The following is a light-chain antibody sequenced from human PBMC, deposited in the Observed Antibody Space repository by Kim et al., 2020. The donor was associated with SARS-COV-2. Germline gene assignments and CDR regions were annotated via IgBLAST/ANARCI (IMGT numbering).Light chain of an antibody. V-gene: IGKV3-15*01. CDR2: DAS. Sequence: SPGERATLSCRASQSVNSNLVWYQQKPGQAPRLLIYDASTRAADVPARFSGSGSGTEFTLTINSLQSGDFAVYYCQQYHSWPPMYTFGKGTKLEI. CDR3: QQYHSWPPMYT. CDR1: QSVNSN. J-gene: IGKJ2*01.